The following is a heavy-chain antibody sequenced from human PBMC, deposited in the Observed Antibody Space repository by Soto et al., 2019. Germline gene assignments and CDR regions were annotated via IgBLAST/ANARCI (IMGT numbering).Heavy chain of an antibody. J-gene: IGHJ5*02. D-gene: IGHD2-2*01. CDR3: ATVLVVPAANGDWFDP. V-gene: IGHV4-39*01. CDR2: IYYSGST. CDR1: GGSISSSSYY. Sequence: PSETLSLTCTVSGGSISSSSYYWGWIRQPPGKGLEWIGSIYYSGSTYYNPSLKSRVTISVDTSKNQFSLKLSSVTAADTAVYYCATVLVVPAANGDWFDPWGQGTLVTVSS.